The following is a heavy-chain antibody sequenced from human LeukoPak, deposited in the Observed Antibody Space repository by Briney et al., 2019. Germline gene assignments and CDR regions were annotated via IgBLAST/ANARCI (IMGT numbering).Heavy chain of an antibody. Sequence: ASVKVSCKASGYTFTGYYMHWVRQAPGQGLEWMGWINPNSGGKNYAQTFQGRVTMTRETSISTAYMDLSRLTPDDTAVYYCARGGAKGYNYFDYWGQGTLVTVSS. V-gene: IGHV1-2*02. J-gene: IGHJ4*02. CDR1: GYTFTGYY. CDR2: INPNSGGK. D-gene: IGHD5-24*01. CDR3: ARGGAKGYNYFDY.